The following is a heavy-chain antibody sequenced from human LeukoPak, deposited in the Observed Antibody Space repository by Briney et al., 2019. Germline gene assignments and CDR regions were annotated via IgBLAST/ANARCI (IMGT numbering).Heavy chain of an antibody. CDR2: INGDGSNT. J-gene: IGHJ1*01. CDR3: ARGYSYVQQ. V-gene: IGHV3-74*01. D-gene: IGHD5-18*01. CDR1: GFTISSYR. Sequence: GGSLRLSCVASGFTISSYRMHWVRLAPGKGLVWVSRINGDGSNTTYADSVKGRFTISRDNAKSTLYLQMNSLRAEDTAVYYCARGYSYVQQWGQGTLVTVLS.